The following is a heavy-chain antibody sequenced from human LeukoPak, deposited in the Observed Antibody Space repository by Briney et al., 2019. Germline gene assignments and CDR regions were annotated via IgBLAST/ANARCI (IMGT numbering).Heavy chain of an antibody. D-gene: IGHD2-2*01. CDR1: GFTFSSYS. J-gene: IGHJ4*02. V-gene: IGHV3-21*01. Sequence: GGSLRLSCAASGFTFSSYSMSWVRQAPGKGLEWVSSISSSSSYIYYADSVKGRFTISRDNAKNSLYLQMNSLRAEDTAVYYCARRYCTNTNCYAFDYWGQGTLVTVSS. CDR2: ISSSSSYI. CDR3: ARRYCTNTNCYAFDY.